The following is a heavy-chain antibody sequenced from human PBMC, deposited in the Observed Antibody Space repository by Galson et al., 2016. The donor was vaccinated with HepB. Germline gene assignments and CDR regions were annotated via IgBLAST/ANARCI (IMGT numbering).Heavy chain of an antibody. CDR1: GYTFTKYT. Sequence: SVKVSCKASGYTFTKYTMHWVRQAPGQRLEWMGWSNAGNGDTKYSQKFQGRVTITRDTSASTAYMELSSLRPEDTAVYYCARDRWTGVAGIDYWGQGTLVTVSS. CDR2: SNAGNGDT. CDR3: ARDRWTGVAGIDY. D-gene: IGHD6-19*01. V-gene: IGHV1-3*01. J-gene: IGHJ4*02.